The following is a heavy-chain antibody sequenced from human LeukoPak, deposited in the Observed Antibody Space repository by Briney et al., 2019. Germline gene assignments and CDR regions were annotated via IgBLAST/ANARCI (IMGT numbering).Heavy chain of an antibody. Sequence: ASVKVSCKVSGYTLAELSMHWVRQAPGKGLEWMGGFDPEDGETIYAQKFQGRVTMTEDTSTDTAYMELSSLRSEDTAVYYCATGPYYYDSSGYYWNFDYRGQGTLVTVSS. CDR2: FDPEDGET. D-gene: IGHD3-22*01. CDR3: ATGPYYYDSSGYYWNFDY. J-gene: IGHJ4*02. V-gene: IGHV1-24*01. CDR1: GYTLAELS.